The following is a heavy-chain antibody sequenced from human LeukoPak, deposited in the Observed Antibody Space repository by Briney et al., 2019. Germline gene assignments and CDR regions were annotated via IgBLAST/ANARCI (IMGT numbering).Heavy chain of an antibody. J-gene: IGHJ4*02. CDR1: GFTFSDYY. V-gene: IGHV3-11*01. CDR3: ARESYYGSGTYFNFDS. Sequence: GGSLRLSCAASGFTFSDYYMSWIRQAPGKGLEWVSYISNSGGATNYGDSVRGRFTISRDNSKNSLYLEMNSLRAEDTAIYFCARESYYGSGTYFNFDSWGQGILVTVSS. D-gene: IGHD3-10*01. CDR2: ISNSGGAT.